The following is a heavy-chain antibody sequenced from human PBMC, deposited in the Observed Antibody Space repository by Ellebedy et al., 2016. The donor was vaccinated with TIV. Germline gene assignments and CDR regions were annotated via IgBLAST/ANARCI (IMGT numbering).Heavy chain of an antibody. CDR1: GFTFRSYG. V-gene: IGHV3-30*02. CDR3: AKAPQGVAGIYYFDS. J-gene: IGHJ4*02. CDR2: IRYDGSNT. D-gene: IGHD6-19*01. Sequence: PGGSLRLSCSASGFTFRSYGMHWVRQAPGKGLEWVAFIRYDGSNTYSADSVKGRFTISRDDSQSTLYLQMNSLTTDDTAVYYCAKAPQGVAGIYYFDSWGQGTLVTVSS.